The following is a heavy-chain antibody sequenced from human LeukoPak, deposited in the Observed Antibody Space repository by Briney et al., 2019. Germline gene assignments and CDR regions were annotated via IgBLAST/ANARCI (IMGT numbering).Heavy chain of an antibody. CDR1: GFTFSSYW. Sequence: GGSLRLSCAASGFTFSSYWMTWVRQAPGKGLEWVANIKEDGSEKYYVDSVKGRFIISRDNAKNSLYLQMNSLRAEDTAVYYCAELGITMIGGVWGKGTTVTISS. J-gene: IGHJ6*04. D-gene: IGHD3-10*02. CDR3: AELGITMIGGV. V-gene: IGHV3-7*01. CDR2: IKEDGSEK.